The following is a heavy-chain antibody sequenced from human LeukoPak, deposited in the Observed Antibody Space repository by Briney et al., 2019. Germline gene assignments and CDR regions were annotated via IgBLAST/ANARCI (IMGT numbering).Heavy chain of an antibody. J-gene: IGHJ4*02. CDR2: INPNSGGT. D-gene: IGHD6-13*01. CDR3: ARTLYSSSRRYFDY. Sequence: ASVKVSCKAPGYTFTGYYMHWVRQAPGQGLEWMGWINPNSGGTNYAQKFQGRVTMTRDTSISTAYMELSRLRSDDTAVYYCARTLYSSSRRYFDYWGQGTLVTVSS. CDR1: GYTFTGYY. V-gene: IGHV1-2*02.